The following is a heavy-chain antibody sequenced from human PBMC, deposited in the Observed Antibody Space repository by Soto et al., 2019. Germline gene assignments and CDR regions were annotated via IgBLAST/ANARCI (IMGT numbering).Heavy chain of an antibody. J-gene: IGHJ4*02. Sequence: QVQLQESGPGLVKPSQTLSLTCTVSGGSISSGDYYWNWIHQPPGKGLEWIGFISYSGSSYYNPSLESRVAISVDTSKNQFSLKLSSVTAADTAVYYCARVRGYSGSGPFDYWGQGTLVTVSS. CDR3: ARVRGYSGSGPFDY. V-gene: IGHV4-30-4*01. CDR1: GGSISSGDYY. CDR2: ISYSGSS. D-gene: IGHD3-10*01.